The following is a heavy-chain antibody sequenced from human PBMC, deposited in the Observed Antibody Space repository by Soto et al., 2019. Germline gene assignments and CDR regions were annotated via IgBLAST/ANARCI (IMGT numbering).Heavy chain of an antibody. D-gene: IGHD3-10*01. CDR1: GNTFASHG. CDR2: ISGFNGQT. V-gene: IGHV1-18*01. J-gene: IGHJ4*02. CDR3: ARVDPRGVAVVRDY. Sequence: QVQLVQSGPEVKKPGASVKVSCTASGNTFASHGFSWVRQAPGQGLEWMGWISGFNGQTNYALKFQGRVTLTTDTSTSTAYMELRSLRSDDTAVYFCARVDPRGVAVVRDYWGQGKLVTVSS.